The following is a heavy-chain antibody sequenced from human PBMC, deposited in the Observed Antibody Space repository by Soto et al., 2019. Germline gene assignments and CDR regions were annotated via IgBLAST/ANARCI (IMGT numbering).Heavy chain of an antibody. Sequence: QVQLVQSGAEVKKPGSSVKVSCKASGGTFSSYTISWVRQAPGQGLEWMGRIIPILGIANYAQKFQGRVTITADKSTSTAYMELSSLRSEDTAVYYCASGYDRGSFDYWGQGTLVTVSS. V-gene: IGHV1-69*02. CDR1: GGTFSSYT. D-gene: IGHD5-12*01. CDR3: ASGYDRGSFDY. CDR2: IIPILGIA. J-gene: IGHJ4*02.